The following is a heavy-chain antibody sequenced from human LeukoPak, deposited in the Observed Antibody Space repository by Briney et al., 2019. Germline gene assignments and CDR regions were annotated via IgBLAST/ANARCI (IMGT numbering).Heavy chain of an antibody. CDR3: ARPNYGSGTEDAFDI. CDR1: GGTFSIYA. J-gene: IGHJ3*02. CDR2: IIPIFGTA. Sequence: ASVKVSCKASGGTFSIYAISWVRQAPGQGLEWMGGIIPIFGTANYAQKFQGRVTITADESTSTAYMELSSLRSEDTAVYYCARPNYGSGTEDAFDIWGQGTMVTVSS. V-gene: IGHV1-69*13. D-gene: IGHD3-10*01.